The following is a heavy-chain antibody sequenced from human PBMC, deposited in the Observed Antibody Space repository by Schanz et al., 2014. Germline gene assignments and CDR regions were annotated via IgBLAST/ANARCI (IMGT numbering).Heavy chain of an antibody. CDR2: IYDGGST. CDR1: GGSISSGGYY. Sequence: QVQLQESGPGLVKPSQTLSLTCTVSGGSISSGGYYWSWIRQHPGKGLEWIGYIYDGGSTYYNPSLKRRVTMSIDTSENQFSLNLRSVTGADTAVYYCARDRGYDFSFDPWGQGTLVTVSS. D-gene: IGHD3-3*01. V-gene: IGHV4-31*03. J-gene: IGHJ5*02. CDR3: ARDRGYDFSFDP.